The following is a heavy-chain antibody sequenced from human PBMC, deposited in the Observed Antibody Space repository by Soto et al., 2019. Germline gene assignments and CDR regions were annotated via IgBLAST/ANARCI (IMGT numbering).Heavy chain of an antibody. CDR3: ARQLTGTTIPFDY. J-gene: IGHJ4*02. Sequence: GASVKVSCKASGYTFTSYALHWVRQAPGQRHEWMGWINAGNGKTAYSQKFQGRVTVTRDTSASTAYMELSSLRSEDTAVYYCARQLTGTTIPFDYWGQGTLVTVSS. CDR1: GYTFTSYA. D-gene: IGHD1-20*01. CDR2: INAGNGKT. V-gene: IGHV1-3*01.